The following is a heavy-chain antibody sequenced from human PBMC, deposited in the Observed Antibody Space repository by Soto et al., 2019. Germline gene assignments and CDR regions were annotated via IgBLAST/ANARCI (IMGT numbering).Heavy chain of an antibody. CDR3: VRDLDGSGSYYTDY. CDR2: IRVYNGNT. D-gene: IGHD3-10*01. V-gene: IGHV1-18*01. CDR1: GYNFIIYG. J-gene: IGHJ4*01. Sequence: SVKVSCKASGYNFIIYGISWVRQAPGQGLEWMGWIRVYNGNTNYAQNLQGRVTMTTDTSTSTAYMELRSLRSDDTAVYYCVRDLDGSGSYYTDYWG.